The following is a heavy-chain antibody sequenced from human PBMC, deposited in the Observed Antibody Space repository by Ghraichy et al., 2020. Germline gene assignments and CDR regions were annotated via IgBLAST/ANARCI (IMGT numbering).Heavy chain of an antibody. J-gene: IGHJ4*02. D-gene: IGHD3-10*01. V-gene: IGHV3-23*01. CDR1: GFTFSSYA. CDR3: AKAQSHYYGSPTDY. CDR2: ISGSGGST. Sequence: GGSLRLSCAASGFTFSSYAMSWVRQAPGKGLEWVSAISGSGGSTYYADSVKGRFTISRDNSKNTLYLQMNSLRAEDTAVYYCAKAQSHYYGSPTDYWGQGTLVTVSS.